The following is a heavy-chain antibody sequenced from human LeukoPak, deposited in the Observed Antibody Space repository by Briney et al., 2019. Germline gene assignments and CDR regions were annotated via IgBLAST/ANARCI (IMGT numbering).Heavy chain of an antibody. CDR2: INHSGST. CDR3: ARGLSPLLWFGVYSNWFDP. CDR1: GGSFSGYY. V-gene: IGHV4-34*01. Sequence: SETLSLTCAVYGGSFSGYYWSWIRQPPGKGLEWIGEINHSGSTNYNPSLKSRVAISVDTSKNQISLKLSSVTAADTAVYYCARGLSPLLWFGVYSNWFDPWGQGTLVTVSS. D-gene: IGHD3-10*01. J-gene: IGHJ5*02.